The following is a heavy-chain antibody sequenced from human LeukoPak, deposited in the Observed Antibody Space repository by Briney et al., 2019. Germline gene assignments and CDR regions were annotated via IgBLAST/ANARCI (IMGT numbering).Heavy chain of an antibody. Sequence: PSETLSLTCTVSGGSIGSGYYWAWIRQPPGKGLEWIGSIHYGETTHYNPSLQSRVTISADTSKNQFALDLRSVTAADTAVYYCTRGIGDFVSDFWGQGTLVTVSS. CDR3: TRGIGDFVSDF. V-gene: IGHV4-39*01. CDR2: IHYGETT. CDR1: GGSIGSGYY. D-gene: IGHD2-21*02. J-gene: IGHJ4*02.